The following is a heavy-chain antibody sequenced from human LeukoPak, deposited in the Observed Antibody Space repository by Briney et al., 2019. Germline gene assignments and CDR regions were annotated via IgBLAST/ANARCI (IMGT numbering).Heavy chain of an antibody. V-gene: IGHV3-73*01. CDR2: ITSKPNSYAT. CDR3: TGGSGWYSPDY. CDR1: GFTFSGSV. J-gene: IGHJ4*02. D-gene: IGHD6-19*01. Sequence: GRSLRLSCAVSGFTFSGSVMHWVRQASGKGLEWVGRITSKPNSYATVYAASVKGRFTISSDDSKNTAYLQMNSLKTEDTAVYYCTGGSGWYSPDYWGQGTLVTVSS.